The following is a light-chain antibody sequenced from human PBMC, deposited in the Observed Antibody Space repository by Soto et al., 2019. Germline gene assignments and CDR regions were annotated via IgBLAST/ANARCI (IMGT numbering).Light chain of an antibody. V-gene: IGKV3-11*01. Sequence: EVVLTQSPDTLSLPPGERATLSCRASQSVSSSYLAWYQQKPGQAPRLLIYDASNRATGIPARFSGSGSGTDFTLTISSLEPEDFAVYYCQQRSNWLWTFGQGTKVDIK. CDR1: QSVSSSY. CDR3: QQRSNWLWT. CDR2: DAS. J-gene: IGKJ1*01.